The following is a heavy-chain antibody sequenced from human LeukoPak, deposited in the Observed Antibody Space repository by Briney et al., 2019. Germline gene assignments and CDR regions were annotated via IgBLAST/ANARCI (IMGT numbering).Heavy chain of an antibody. CDR3: ARSYAPYYYGSGRSQDFDY. Sequence: ASVKVSCKASGYTFTSYDISWVRQAPGQGLEWMGWISTNNGNTKYAQNFQGRVTMTTDTSTSTVYMELRSLRFDDTAVYYCARSYAPYYYGSGRSQDFDYWGQGTLVTVSS. CDR1: GYTFTSYD. J-gene: IGHJ4*02. V-gene: IGHV1-18*01. CDR2: ISTNNGNT. D-gene: IGHD3-10*01.